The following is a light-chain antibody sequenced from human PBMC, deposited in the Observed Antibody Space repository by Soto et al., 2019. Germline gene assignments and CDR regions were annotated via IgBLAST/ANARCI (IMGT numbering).Light chain of an antibody. V-gene: IGKV3-15*01. J-gene: IGKJ1*01. CDR1: QTVSSK. CDR2: DAS. CDR3: QQYNNWPWT. Sequence: EIVMTQSPGTLSVSAGERVTLSCRASQTVSSKLVWYQRKPGQTPRLLIYDASTMPTGMPGRFSGSGSGTEFTLTISSLQSEDFAVYYCQQYNNWPWTFGQGTKVDIK.